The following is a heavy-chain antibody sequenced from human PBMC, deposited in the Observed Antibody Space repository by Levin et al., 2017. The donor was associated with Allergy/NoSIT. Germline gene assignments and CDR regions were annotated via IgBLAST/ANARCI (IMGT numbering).Heavy chain of an antibody. J-gene: IGHJ4*02. V-gene: IGHV3-11*06. Sequence: LSLTCVASGFTFSDYYMSWIRQAPGKGLEWVAFISSSSSYANYADSVKGRFTISRDNAKNSLYLQMNSLRAEDTAVYYCARGGCSSTSCLDNWGQGILVTVSS. D-gene: IGHD2-2*01. CDR3: ARGGCSSTSCLDN. CDR2: ISSSSSYA. CDR1: GFTFSDYY.